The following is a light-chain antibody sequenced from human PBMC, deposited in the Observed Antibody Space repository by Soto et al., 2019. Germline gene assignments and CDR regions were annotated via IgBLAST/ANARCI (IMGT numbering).Light chain of an antibody. Sequence: ELVLTQSPGTLSLSPGERATLSCRASQSVSSSYLAWYQQKPGQAPRLLIYGASSRATGIPDRFSGSGSGTNFTLTISRLEPEDFAVYYRQQYNNWPKTFGQGTKVDIK. CDR1: QSVSSSY. V-gene: IGKV3-20*01. J-gene: IGKJ1*01. CDR2: GAS. CDR3: QQYNNWPKT.